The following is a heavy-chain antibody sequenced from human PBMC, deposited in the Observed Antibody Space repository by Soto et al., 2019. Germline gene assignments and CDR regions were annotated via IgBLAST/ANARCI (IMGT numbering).Heavy chain of an antibody. CDR3: ARQYYFGSGSYYNPPFDL. J-gene: IGHJ4*02. CDR2: IYYSGST. CDR1: GGSISSYY. Sequence: PSETLSLTCTVSGGSISSYYWSWIRQPPGKGLEWIGYIYYSGSTNYNPSLKSRVTISVDTAKNQFSLKLSSVTAADTAVYYCARQYYFGSGSYYNPPFDLWGQGTLVTVSS. D-gene: IGHD3-10*01. V-gene: IGHV4-59*08.